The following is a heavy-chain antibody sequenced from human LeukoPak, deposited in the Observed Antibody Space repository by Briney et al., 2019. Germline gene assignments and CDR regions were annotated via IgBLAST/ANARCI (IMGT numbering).Heavy chain of an antibody. CDR3: ARHNGQYSYYYGMDV. J-gene: IGHJ6*02. V-gene: IGHV4-39*01. Sequence: SETLSLTCTVSGGSIGSSGHYGGWIRQPPGKGLEWIGAIYYGGSTYYNPSLKSRVTTSVDTSKNQLSLKLRSVTAADTAVYYCARHNGQYSYYYGMDVWGQGTTVTVSS. CDR2: IYYGGST. D-gene: IGHD2-8*01. CDR1: GGSIGSSGHY.